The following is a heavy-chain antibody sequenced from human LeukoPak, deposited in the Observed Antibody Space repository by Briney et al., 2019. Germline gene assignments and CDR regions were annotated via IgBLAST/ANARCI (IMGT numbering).Heavy chain of an antibody. CDR2: IKQDGSEK. CDR1: GFTFSSYW. D-gene: IGHD4-17*01. J-gene: IGHJ4*02. Sequence: GGSLRLSCAASGFTFSSYWMSWVRQAPGKGLEWVANIKQDGSEKYYVDSVKGRFTISRDNAKNSLYLQMNSLRAEDTAVYYCARVRWGDYGDPNDYWGQGTLVTVSS. V-gene: IGHV3-7*01. CDR3: ARVRWGDYGDPNDY.